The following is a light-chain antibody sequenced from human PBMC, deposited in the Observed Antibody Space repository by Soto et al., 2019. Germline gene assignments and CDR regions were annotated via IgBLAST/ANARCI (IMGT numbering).Light chain of an antibody. J-gene: IGKJ1*01. V-gene: IGKV3-15*01. CDR3: QQDSHCRT. CDR1: QSIDSD. CDR2: GAS. Sequence: EIMMTQSPANVSVFPGEKDTLSCRARQSIDSDLAWYQQKPGHVPRLLIYGASTRATGVPARFSGSGSGTEFTLTIISLHSVDFEVYSCQQDSHCRTFGPVTKVEIK.